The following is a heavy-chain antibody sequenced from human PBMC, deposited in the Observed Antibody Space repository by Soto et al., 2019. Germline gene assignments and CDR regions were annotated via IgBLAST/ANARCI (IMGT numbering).Heavy chain of an antibody. J-gene: IGHJ4*02. CDR2: IYYSGST. Sequence: PSETLSLTCTVSGGSISSGDYYWSWIRQPPGKGLEWIGYIYYSGSTYYNPSLKSRVTISVDTSKNQFSLKLSSVTAADTAVYYCARGPFGELLARPFDYWGQGTLVTVSS. V-gene: IGHV4-30-4*01. CDR3: ARGPFGELLARPFDY. CDR1: GGSISSGDYY. D-gene: IGHD3-10*01.